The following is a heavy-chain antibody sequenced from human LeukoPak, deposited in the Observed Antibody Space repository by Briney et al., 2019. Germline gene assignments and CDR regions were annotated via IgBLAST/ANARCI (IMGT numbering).Heavy chain of an antibody. CDR3: TTDLIWFGEFDACDI. Sequence: KPGGSLRLSCAASGFTFSNAWMSWVRQAPGKGLEWVGRIKSKTDGGTTDYAAPVKGRFTISRDDSKNTLYLQMNSLKTEDTAVYYCTTDLIWFGEFDACDIWGQGTMVTVSS. J-gene: IGHJ3*02. D-gene: IGHD3-10*01. CDR1: GFTFSNAW. CDR2: IKSKTDGGTT. V-gene: IGHV3-15*01.